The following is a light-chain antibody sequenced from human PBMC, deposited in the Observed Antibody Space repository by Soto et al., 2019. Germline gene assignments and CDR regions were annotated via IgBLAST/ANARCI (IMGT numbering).Light chain of an antibody. Sequence: EIVLTQSPGTLSLSPGERVTLSRRVSQSVSSSYLAWYQQKPGQAPRLLIYGASSRATGIADRFRGSGSGTDFTLTISRLEPEDSAVYYCQQYGGSRYTFGQGTKLEIK. CDR2: GAS. J-gene: IGKJ2*01. CDR3: QQYGGSRYT. V-gene: IGKV3-20*01. CDR1: QSVSSSY.